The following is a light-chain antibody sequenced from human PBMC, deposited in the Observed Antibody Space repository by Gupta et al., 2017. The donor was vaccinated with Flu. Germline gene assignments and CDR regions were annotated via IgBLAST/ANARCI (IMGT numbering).Light chain of an antibody. Sequence: DIQMTQSPSSLSASVGDRVTITCRASQGSRDDLNWFHQKPGKAPKRLIYAASRVESGVPSRFSGSGYGTDFTLTISSLQPEDLGTYYCLQQNSDPYTFGQGTKLEIK. J-gene: IGKJ2*01. CDR1: QGSRDD. V-gene: IGKV1-17*01. CDR3: LQQNSDPYT. CDR2: AAS.